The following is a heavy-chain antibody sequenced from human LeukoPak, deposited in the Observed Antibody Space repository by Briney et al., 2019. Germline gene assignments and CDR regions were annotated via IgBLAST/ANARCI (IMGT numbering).Heavy chain of an antibody. CDR1: GGTFSSYA. V-gene: IGHV1-69*04. D-gene: IGHD3-3*01. Sequence: SVMVSCKASGGTFSSYAISWVRQAPGQGLEWMGRIIPILGIANYAQKFQGRVTITADKSTSTAYMELSSLRSEDTAAYYCASWRAPGYYYYYGMDVWGQGTTVTVSS. CDR2: IIPILGIA. CDR3: ASWRAPGYYYYYGMDV. J-gene: IGHJ6*02.